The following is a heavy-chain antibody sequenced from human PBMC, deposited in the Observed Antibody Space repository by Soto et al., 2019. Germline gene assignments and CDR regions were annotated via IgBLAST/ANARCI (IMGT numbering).Heavy chain of an antibody. V-gene: IGHV1-8*01. Sequence: GASVKVSCKASGYTFTTYDFNWVRQAPGQGLEWMGWLNPKSGSTGSAQKFQGRVTMTRDSSISTVYMELSSLSSDDTAIYYCARVGGSPDYWGQGTLVTVSS. CDR3: ARVGGSPDY. CDR1: GYTFTTYD. D-gene: IGHD1-26*01. J-gene: IGHJ4*02. CDR2: LNPKSGST.